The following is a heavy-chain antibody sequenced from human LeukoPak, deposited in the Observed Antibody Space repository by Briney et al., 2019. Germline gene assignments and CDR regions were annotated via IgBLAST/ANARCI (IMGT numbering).Heavy chain of an antibody. CDR3: AREGPLYYYYYMDV. CDR1: GYSISSGYY. CDR2: INHSGST. Sequence: PSETLSLTCAVSGYSISSGYYWSWIRQPPGKGLEWIGEINHSGSTNYNPSLKSRVTISVDTSKNQFSLKLSSVTAADTAVYYCAREGPLYYYYYMDVWGKGTTVTVSS. J-gene: IGHJ6*03. V-gene: IGHV4-34*01.